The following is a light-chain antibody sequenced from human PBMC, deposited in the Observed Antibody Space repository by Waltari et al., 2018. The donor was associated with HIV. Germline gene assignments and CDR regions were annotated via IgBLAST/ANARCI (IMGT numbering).Light chain of an antibody. CDR3: QQYNNWPPGYT. CDR1: QSISSD. CDR2: DAS. V-gene: IGKV3-15*01. J-gene: IGKJ2*01. Sequence: ETVLTQSPASLFVSHGEQVPLLCRASQSISSDLAWYQQKPGQAPRLLMYDASTRATGIPARFSGSGSGTEFTLTISSLQSEDFAVYYCQQYNNWPPGYTFGQGTKLQIK.